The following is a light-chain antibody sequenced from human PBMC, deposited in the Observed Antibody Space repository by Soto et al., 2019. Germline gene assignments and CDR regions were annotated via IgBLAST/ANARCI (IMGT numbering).Light chain of an antibody. CDR3: QQLNNYPIT. J-gene: IGKJ5*01. V-gene: IGKV1-9*01. CDR2: AAS. CDR1: QSISSY. Sequence: DIQMTQSPSSLSASVGDRVTITCRASQSISSYLNWYQQKPGKAPKLLISAASSLQSGVPSRFSGSGSGTEFTLTINSLQPEDFATYYCQQLNNYPITFGQGTRLENK.